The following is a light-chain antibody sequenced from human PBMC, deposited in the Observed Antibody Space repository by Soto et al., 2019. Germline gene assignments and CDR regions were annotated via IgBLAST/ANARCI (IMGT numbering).Light chain of an antibody. CDR3: QKYGSSRTWT. CDR2: GAS. CDR1: QSVRSTY. Sequence: EIVLTQSPGTLSLSPGERATLSCRASQSVRSTYLAWYQQKPGQAPRLLIYGASSRATGIPDRFSGGGSETDFTLTISRLEPEDFAVYYCQKYGSSRTWTFGQGTKVDIK. V-gene: IGKV3-20*01. J-gene: IGKJ1*01.